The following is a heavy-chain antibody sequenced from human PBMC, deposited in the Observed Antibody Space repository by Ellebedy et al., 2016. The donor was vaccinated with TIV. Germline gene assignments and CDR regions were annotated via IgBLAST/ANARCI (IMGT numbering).Heavy chain of an antibody. V-gene: IGHV1-2*02. CDR3: ARVRRGSSGMDV. D-gene: IGHD6-13*01. J-gene: IGHJ6*02. CDR1: GYIFTAYY. Sequence: ASVKVSCKTSGYIFTAYYIHWVRQAPGQGLEWMGWMSPDRGTTSFAQKFQGRVTMTRDTSVNTAYMELSRLESDDMAVYYCARVRRGSSGMDVWGQGTTVTVS. CDR2: MSPDRGTT.